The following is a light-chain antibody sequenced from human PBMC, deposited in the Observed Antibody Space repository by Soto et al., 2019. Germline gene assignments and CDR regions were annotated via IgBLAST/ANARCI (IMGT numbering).Light chain of an antibody. Sequence: EIVMTQSPVTLSVSPEERATLSCRASQSVTSNLAWYQQKLGQAPRLLIYGASTRASGIPARFSGSGSGTEFTLTISRLEPEDFAVYYCQQRSKMPLTFGHGTKVDIK. J-gene: IGKJ1*01. CDR1: QSVTSN. CDR3: QQRSKMPLT. V-gene: IGKV3-15*01. CDR2: GAS.